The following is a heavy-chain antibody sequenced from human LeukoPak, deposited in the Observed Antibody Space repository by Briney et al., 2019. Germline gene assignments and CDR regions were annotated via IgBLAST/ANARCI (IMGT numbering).Heavy chain of an antibody. CDR1: GFTFSSSA. Sequence: GGSLRLSCAASGFTFSSSAMSWVRQAPGKGLEWVSAISNNGGYTYYADSVQGRFTISRDNSKSTLCLQMNSLRAEDTAVYYCATGQVGWKGLYYYYGMDVWGQGTTVTVSS. D-gene: IGHD1-1*01. J-gene: IGHJ6*02. CDR3: ATGQVGWKGLYYYYGMDV. V-gene: IGHV3-23*01. CDR2: ISNNGGYT.